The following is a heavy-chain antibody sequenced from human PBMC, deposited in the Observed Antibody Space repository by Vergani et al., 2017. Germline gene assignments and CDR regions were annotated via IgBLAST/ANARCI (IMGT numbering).Heavy chain of an antibody. D-gene: IGHD6-13*01. CDR2: IYYSGST. CDR1: GGSISSSY. Sequence: QVQLQESGPGLVKPSETLSLTCTVSGGSISSSYWSWIRQPPGKGLEWIGYIYYSGSTNYNPSLKSRVTISVDTSKNQFSLKLSSVTAADTAVYYCARELSSSWYSTSFYYYGMDVWGQGTTVTVSS. CDR3: ARELSSSWYSTSFYYYGMDV. V-gene: IGHV4-59*12. J-gene: IGHJ6*02.